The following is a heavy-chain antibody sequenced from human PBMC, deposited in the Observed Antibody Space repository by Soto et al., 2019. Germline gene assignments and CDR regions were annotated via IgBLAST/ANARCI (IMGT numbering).Heavy chain of an antibody. J-gene: IGHJ5*02. CDR2: IYWDDDK. D-gene: IGHD3-3*01. CDR3: AHRPYDFWSGYPNNWFDP. V-gene: IGHV2-5*02. CDR1: GFSLSTSGVG. Sequence: QITLKESGPTLVKPTQTLTLTCTFSGFSLSTSGVGVGWIRQPPGKTLEWLALIYWDDDKRYSPSLKSRLTITKDTSKNQVVLTMTNMDPVDTATYYCAHRPYDFWSGYPNNWFDPWGQGTLVTVSS.